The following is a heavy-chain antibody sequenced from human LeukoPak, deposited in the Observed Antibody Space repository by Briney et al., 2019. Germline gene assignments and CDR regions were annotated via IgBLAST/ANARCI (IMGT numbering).Heavy chain of an antibody. CDR1: GFSFSSHA. CDR2: FGGSGGST. CDR3: ANPYQVSH. J-gene: IGHJ4*02. D-gene: IGHD2-2*01. Sequence: PGGSLRLSCAPSGFSFSSHAMSRVLEAPGPGLGWVSAFGGSGGSTYYAEPVKGRFTISRDNSKNTLYLQMNSLRAEDTAVYYCANPYQVSHWGQGTLVTVSS. V-gene: IGHV3-23*01.